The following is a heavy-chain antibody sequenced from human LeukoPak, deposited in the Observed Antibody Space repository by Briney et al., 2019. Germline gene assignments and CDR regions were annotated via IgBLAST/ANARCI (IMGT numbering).Heavy chain of an antibody. J-gene: IGHJ6*02. CDR1: GYTFTSYD. CDR2: MNPNSGNT. CDR3: ARGPYSGSYSYYYYYGMDV. D-gene: IGHD1-26*01. V-gene: IGHV1-8*01. Sequence: ASVKVSCKASGYTFTSYDINWVRQATGQGLEWMGRMNPNSGNTGYAQKFQGRVTMTRNTSISTAYMELSSLRSGDTAVYYCARGPYSGSYSYYYYYGMDVWGQGTTVTVSS.